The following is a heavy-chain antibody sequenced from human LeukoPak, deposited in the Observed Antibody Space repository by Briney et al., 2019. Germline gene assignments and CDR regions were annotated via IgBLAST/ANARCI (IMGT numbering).Heavy chain of an antibody. V-gene: IGHV3-21*01. CDR3: ARDSYSSSFDP. CDR2: ISSSSSYR. J-gene: IGHJ5*02. CDR1: GFTFSSFS. Sequence: GGSLRLSCAASGFTFSSFSMNWVRQAPGKGLEWVSSISSSSSYRYYADSVKGRFTISRDNAKNSLYLQMNSLRAEDTAVYYCARDSYSSSFDPWGQGTLVTVSS. D-gene: IGHD6-6*01.